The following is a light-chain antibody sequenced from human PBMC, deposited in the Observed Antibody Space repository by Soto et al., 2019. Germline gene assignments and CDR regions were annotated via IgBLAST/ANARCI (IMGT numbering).Light chain of an antibody. V-gene: IGLV4-69*01. CDR3: QTWDTGTVV. J-gene: IGLJ2*01. CDR1: SGHSSYA. Sequence: QLVLTQSPSASASLGASVKLTCTLTSGHSSYAIAWHQQQPEKGPRFLMNLKSDGSHSKGDGIPDRFSGSSSGAERYLTISSLQSEDEADYYCQTWDTGTVVFGGGTKVTVL. CDR2: LKSDGSH.